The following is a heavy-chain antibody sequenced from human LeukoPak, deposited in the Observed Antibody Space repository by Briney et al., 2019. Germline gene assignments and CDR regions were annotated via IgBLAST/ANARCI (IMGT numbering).Heavy chain of an antibody. D-gene: IGHD4-17*01. Sequence: TLSLTCTVSGDSISSGGYHWTWIRQHPGKGLERIGYISYSGSTYYNPSLKSRVNISMDTSKNQFSLSLTSVTAADTAVYYCARDYGDYFRWFDPWGQGTLVTVSS. CDR2: ISYSGST. CDR1: GDSISSGGYH. J-gene: IGHJ5*02. V-gene: IGHV4-31*03. CDR3: ARDYGDYFRWFDP.